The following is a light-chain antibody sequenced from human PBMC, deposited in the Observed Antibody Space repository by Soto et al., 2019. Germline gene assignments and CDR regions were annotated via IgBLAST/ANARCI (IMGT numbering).Light chain of an antibody. CDR2: AAS. J-gene: IGKJ1*01. V-gene: IGKV3-20*01. CDR1: RTVSSNY. Sequence: DTVLTQSPGTLSLSPGERATLSCRASRTVSSNYLAWYQQRPGQAPRLLIYAASSRATGIPDRFSGSGSGTDFTLTISRPEPEDFAVYYCQQYGNSPQTFGQGTKVDIK. CDR3: QQYGNSPQT.